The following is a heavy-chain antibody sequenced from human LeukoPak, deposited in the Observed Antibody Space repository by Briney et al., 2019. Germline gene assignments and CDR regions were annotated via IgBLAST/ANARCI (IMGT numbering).Heavy chain of an antibody. D-gene: IGHD3-22*01. V-gene: IGHV4-38-2*02. J-gene: IGHJ3*02. CDR1: GYSISSGCY. CDR3: ARDLSSSGYYYGAFDI. CDR2: IYYSGST. Sequence: PSETLSLTCTVSGYSISSGCYWGWIRQPPGKGLEWIGYIYYSGSTYYNPSLKSRVTISVDTSKNQFSLKLSSVTAADTAVYYCARDLSSSGYYYGAFDIWGQGTMVTVSS.